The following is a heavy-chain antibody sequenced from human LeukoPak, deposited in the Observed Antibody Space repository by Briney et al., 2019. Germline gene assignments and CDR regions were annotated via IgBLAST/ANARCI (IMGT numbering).Heavy chain of an antibody. CDR3: ARDLSLGGYRNYYMDV. D-gene: IGHD3-22*01. CDR1: GYTFTSYY. J-gene: IGHJ6*03. CDR2: INPSGGST. V-gene: IGHV1-46*01. Sequence: ASVKVSCKASGYTFTSYYMHWVRQAPGQGLEWMGIINPSGGSTSYAQKFQGRVTMTRDMSTSTVYMELSSLRSEDTAVYYCARDLSLGGYRNYYMDVWGKGTTVTVSS.